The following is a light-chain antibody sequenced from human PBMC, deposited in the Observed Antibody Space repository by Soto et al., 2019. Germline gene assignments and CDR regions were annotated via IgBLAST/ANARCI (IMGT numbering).Light chain of an antibody. J-gene: IGKJ1*01. CDR2: GAS. Sequence: EIVLTQSPGTLSLSPGERATLSCRASQSVSSSYLAWYQQKPGQAPRLLIYGASSRATGIPDRFSGSGSGRDFTLTISRLEPEDFAGYYCQQYGSSLTWTFGQGTKVEIK. V-gene: IGKV3-20*01. CDR1: QSVSSSY. CDR3: QQYGSSLTWT.